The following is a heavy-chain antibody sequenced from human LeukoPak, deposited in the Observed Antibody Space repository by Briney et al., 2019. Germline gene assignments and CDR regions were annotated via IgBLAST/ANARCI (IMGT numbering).Heavy chain of an antibody. CDR1: GYTFTSYG. CDR2: ISAYNGNT. Sequence: ASVKVSRKASGYTFTSYGISWVRQAPGQGLEWMGWISAYNGNTNYTQKLQGRVTMTTDTSTSTAYLELRSLRSDHTAVYYCARGGRRTHYYDSSGYLSYWGQGTPVTVSS. CDR3: ARGGRRTHYYDSSGYLSY. J-gene: IGHJ4*02. V-gene: IGHV1-18*01. D-gene: IGHD3-22*01.